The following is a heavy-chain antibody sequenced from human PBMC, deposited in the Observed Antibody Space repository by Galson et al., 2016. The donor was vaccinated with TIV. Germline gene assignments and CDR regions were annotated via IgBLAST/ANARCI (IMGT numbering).Heavy chain of an antibody. D-gene: IGHD3-16*01. Sequence: LRLSCAASEFAFANFWMTWVRQAPGKGLEWVANIKQDGSEKYYVDSVKGRFTISRDNAKNSVYLQMDSLRADDTAVYYCARGRGGEYFDYWGREPWSPSPQ. V-gene: IGHV3-7*03. CDR3: ARGRGGEYFDY. CDR1: EFAFANFW. CDR2: IKQDGSEK. J-gene: IGHJ4*02.